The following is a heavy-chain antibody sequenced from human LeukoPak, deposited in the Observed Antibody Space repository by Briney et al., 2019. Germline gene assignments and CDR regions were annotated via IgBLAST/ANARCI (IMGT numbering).Heavy chain of an antibody. Sequence: GGSLRLSCAASGFTFSNYAMSWVRQAPGKGLEWVSGIRGSGGSTDYADSVKGRFTISRDNSKNTLYLQMNSLRAKDTAVYYCAKDPHYDSSGYSFDPWGQGTLVTVSS. CDR3: AKDPHYDSSGYSFDP. CDR2: IRGSGGST. J-gene: IGHJ5*02. CDR1: GFTFSNYA. V-gene: IGHV3-23*01. D-gene: IGHD3-22*01.